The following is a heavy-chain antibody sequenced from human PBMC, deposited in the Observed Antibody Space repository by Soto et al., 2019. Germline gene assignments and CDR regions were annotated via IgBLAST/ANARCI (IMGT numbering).Heavy chain of an antibody. J-gene: IGHJ6*03. CDR3: AAGPGHCSGGSCDYYYYMDV. CDR1: GFTFTSSA. V-gene: IGHV1-58*02. CDR2: IVVGSGNT. D-gene: IGHD2-15*01. Sequence: SVKVSCKASGFTFTSSAMQWVRQARGQRLEWIGWIVVGSGNTNYAQKFQERVTITRDMSTSTAYMELSSLRPEDTAVYYCAAGPGHCSGGSCDYYYYMDVWGKGTTVTVSS.